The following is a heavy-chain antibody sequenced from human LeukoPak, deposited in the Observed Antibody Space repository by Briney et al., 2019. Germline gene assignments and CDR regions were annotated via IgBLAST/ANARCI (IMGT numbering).Heavy chain of an antibody. CDR3: ARDADIGYCSSTSCVEFDP. D-gene: IGHD2-2*03. CDR2: INPNSGGT. J-gene: IGHJ5*02. CDR1: GYTFTGYY. Sequence: GASVKVSCKASGYTFTGYYMHWVRQAPGQGLEWMGWINPNSGGTNYAQKFQGRVTMTRDTSISTAYMELSRLRSDDTAVYYCARDADIGYCSSTSCVEFDPWGQGTLVTVSS. V-gene: IGHV1-2*02.